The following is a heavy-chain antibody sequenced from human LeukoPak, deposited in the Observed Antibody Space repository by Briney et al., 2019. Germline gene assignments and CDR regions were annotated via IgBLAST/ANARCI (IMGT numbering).Heavy chain of an antibody. V-gene: IGHV3-49*04. D-gene: IGHD2-15*01. Sequence: GGSLRLSCTASGFTFGDYAMSWVRQAPGKGLEWVGFIRSKAYGGTTEYAASVKGRFTISRDDSKSIAYLQMNSLKTEVTAVYYCTRVGGDIVVVVATNYFDYWGQGTLVTVSS. CDR3: TRVGGDIVVVVATNYFDY. J-gene: IGHJ4*02. CDR1: GFTFGDYA. CDR2: IRSKAYGGTT.